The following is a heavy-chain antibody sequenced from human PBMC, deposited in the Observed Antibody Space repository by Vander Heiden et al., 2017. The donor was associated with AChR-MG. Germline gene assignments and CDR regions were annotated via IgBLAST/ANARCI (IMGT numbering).Heavy chain of an antibody. CDR2: IHTSGST. CDR1: GGSIRSGSYY. V-gene: IGHV4-61*02. Sequence: QVQLQESGPGLVKPSQPLSLTCTVSGGSIRSGSYYWRWIRKPAGKGLEWIGRIHTSGSTNYNPSLKSRVTISVDTSKSQFSLNVSSVTAADTALYYCARSDAFDIWGQGTMVTVSS. J-gene: IGHJ3*02. CDR3: ARSDAFDI.